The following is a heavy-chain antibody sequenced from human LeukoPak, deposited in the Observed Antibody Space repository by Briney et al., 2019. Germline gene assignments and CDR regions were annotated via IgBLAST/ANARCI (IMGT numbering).Heavy chain of an antibody. CDR2: INPNSGGT. CDR3: AKESGTYYYDSSGYQPLDY. D-gene: IGHD3-22*01. CDR1: GYTFTGYY. Sequence: ASVKVSCKASGYTFTGYYMHWVRQAPGQGLEWMGWINPNSGGTNYAQKFQGRVTMTRDTSISTAYMELSRLRSDDTAVYYCAKESGTYYYDSSGYQPLDYWGQGTLVTVSS. V-gene: IGHV1-2*02. J-gene: IGHJ4*02.